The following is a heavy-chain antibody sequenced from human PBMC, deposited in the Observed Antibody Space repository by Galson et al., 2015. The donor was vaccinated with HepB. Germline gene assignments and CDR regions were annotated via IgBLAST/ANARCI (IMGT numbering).Heavy chain of an antibody. D-gene: IGHD2-8*01. CDR2: VNADGSST. J-gene: IGHJ3*01. CDR3: ARDRSCSNGVCKPAAFDV. CDR1: GFTCSSYW. Sequence: SLRLSCAASGFTCSSYWMHWVRQAPGKGLVWVSRVNADGSSTNYADSVKGRFTISRDNAKNTLYVQMNSLRAEDTAVYYCARDRSCSNGVCKPAAFDVWGQGTMVTVSS. V-gene: IGHV3-74*01.